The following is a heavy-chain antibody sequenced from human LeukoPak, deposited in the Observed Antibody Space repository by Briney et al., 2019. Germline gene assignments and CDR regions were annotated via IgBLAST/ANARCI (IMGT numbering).Heavy chain of an antibody. CDR3: ASWRSPGSGGNYYSDY. J-gene: IGHJ4*02. V-gene: IGHV4-39*01. CDR2: IYYSGST. D-gene: IGHD2-15*01. Sequence: SETLSLTCTVSGGSISSSSYYWGWIRQPPGKGLEWVGSIYYSGSTYYNPSLKRRVTISVDTSKTPFSLKPRSVTAAATAVSSCASWRSPGSGGNYYSDYWGQRTPVTVSS. CDR1: GGSISSSSYY.